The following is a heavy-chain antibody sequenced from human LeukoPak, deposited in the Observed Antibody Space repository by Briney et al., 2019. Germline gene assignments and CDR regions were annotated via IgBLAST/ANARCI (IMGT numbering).Heavy chain of an antibody. V-gene: IGHV4-59*08. J-gene: IGHJ4*02. Sequence: SETLSPTCTVSGGSISSYYWSWIRQPPGKGLEWIGYIYYSGSTNYNPSLKSRVTISVDTSKNQFSLKLSSVTAADTAVYYCARLVVPADHFDYWGQGTLVTVSS. CDR1: GGSISSYY. CDR3: ARLVVPADHFDY. CDR2: IYYSGST. D-gene: IGHD2-2*01.